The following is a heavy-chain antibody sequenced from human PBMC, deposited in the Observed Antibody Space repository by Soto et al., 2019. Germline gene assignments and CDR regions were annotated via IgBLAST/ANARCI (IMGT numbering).Heavy chain of an antibody. J-gene: IGHJ3*02. CDR1: GYTFTSYY. V-gene: IGHV1-46*01. Sequence: ASVKVSWKASGYTFTSYYTHWVRQAPGQGLEWMGIINPSGGSTSYAQKFQGRVTMTRDTSTSTVYMELSSLRSEDTAVYYCAVVVITRGAFDIWGQGTMVTVSS. CDR3: AVVVITRGAFDI. CDR2: INPSGGST. D-gene: IGHD3-22*01.